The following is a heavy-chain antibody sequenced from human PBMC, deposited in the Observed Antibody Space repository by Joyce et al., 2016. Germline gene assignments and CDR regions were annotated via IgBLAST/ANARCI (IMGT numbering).Heavy chain of an antibody. CDR1: GYTFTGYY. CDR2: ISPNSGDT. V-gene: IGHV1-2*02. CDR3: ARDSPLTY. J-gene: IGHJ4*02. Sequence: QVQLVQSGAEVKQPEASVKVSCKASGYTFTGYYIHGVRQAPGQGLGWMGWISPNSGDTNYAQKFQGRVSMTRDMSISTAYMELSGLMSDDTAVYYCARDSPLTYWGQGTLLAVSS.